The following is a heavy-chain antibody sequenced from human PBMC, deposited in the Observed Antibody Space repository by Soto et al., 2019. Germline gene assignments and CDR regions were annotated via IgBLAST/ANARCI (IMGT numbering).Heavy chain of an antibody. Sequence: GGSLRLSCAASGFTFSSYAMSWVRQAPGKGLEWVSAISGSGGSTYYADSVKGRFTISRDNSENTLYLQMNSLRAEDTAVYYCAKDLYSSSWYELGFWGQGTLVTVSS. CDR3: AKDLYSSSWYELGF. CDR1: GFTFSSYA. CDR2: ISGSGGST. D-gene: IGHD6-13*01. J-gene: IGHJ4*02. V-gene: IGHV3-23*01.